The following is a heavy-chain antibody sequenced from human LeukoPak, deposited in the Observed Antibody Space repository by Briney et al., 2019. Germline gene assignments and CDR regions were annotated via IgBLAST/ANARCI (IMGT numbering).Heavy chain of an antibody. V-gene: IGHV3-30-3*01. D-gene: IGHD6-19*01. Sequence: GGSLRLSCAASGFTFSSYAMHWVRQAPGKGLGGVAVISYDGSNKYYADSVKGRFTISRDNSKNTLYLQMNSLRAEDTAVYYCAREHPVAGTSYFDYWGQGTLVTVSS. CDR2: ISYDGSNK. CDR1: GFTFSSYA. CDR3: AREHPVAGTSYFDY. J-gene: IGHJ4*02.